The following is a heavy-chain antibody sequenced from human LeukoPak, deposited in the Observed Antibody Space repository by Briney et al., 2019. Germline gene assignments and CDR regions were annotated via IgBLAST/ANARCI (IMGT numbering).Heavy chain of an antibody. J-gene: IGHJ4*02. CDR1: GFTFSSYA. D-gene: IGHD6-13*01. CDR2: ISGSGGST. V-gene: IGHV3-23*01. CDR3: AKDLRLSYSSIWVIDY. Sequence: PGGSLRLSCAASGFTFSSYAMSWVRQAPGEGLEWVSAISGSGGSTYYADSVKGRFTISRDNSKNTLYLQMNSLRAEDTAVYYCAKDLRLSYSSIWVIDYWGQGTLVTVSS.